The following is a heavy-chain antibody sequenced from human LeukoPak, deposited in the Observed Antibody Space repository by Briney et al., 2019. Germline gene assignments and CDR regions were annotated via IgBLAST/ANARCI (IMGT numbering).Heavy chain of an antibody. V-gene: IGHV3-66*01. Sequence: GGSLRLSCAVSRFTVSTSYMNWVRQAPGKGLEWVSVIYDGGHTTYADSVKGRFTISRDNAKSSLYLQMNSLRDDDTAVYYCARESGPASFDYWGQGTLVTVSS. D-gene: IGHD3-10*01. CDR3: ARESGPASFDY. CDR1: RFTVSTSY. CDR2: IYDGGHT. J-gene: IGHJ4*02.